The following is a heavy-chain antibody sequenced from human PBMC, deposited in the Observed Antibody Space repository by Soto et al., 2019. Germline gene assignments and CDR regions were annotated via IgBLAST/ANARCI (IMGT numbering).Heavy chain of an antibody. Sequence: QVQLVQSGAEVKKPGSSVKVSCKASGGTFSSYTISWVRQAPGQGLEWMGRIIPILGIANYAQKFQGRVTITADKSTSTAYMELSSLRSEDTAVYYCAREGAVVSSRPFDYWGQGTLVTVSS. CDR3: AREGAVVSSRPFDY. CDR2: IIPILGIA. CDR1: GGTFSSYT. J-gene: IGHJ4*02. V-gene: IGHV1-69*08. D-gene: IGHD2-15*01.